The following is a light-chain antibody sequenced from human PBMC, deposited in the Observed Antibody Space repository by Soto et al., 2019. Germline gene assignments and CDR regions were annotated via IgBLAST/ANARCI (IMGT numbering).Light chain of an antibody. Sequence: QSALTQPASVSGSPGQSITISCTGTSSDVGGYNYVSWYQQHPGKAHKLMIYDVSNRPSGVSNRFSGSKSGNTASLTISGLQAEDEADYYCSSYTSSTTRVFFGGGTKLTVL. J-gene: IGLJ2*01. CDR2: DVS. V-gene: IGLV2-14*01. CDR1: SSDVGGYNY. CDR3: SSYTSSTTRVF.